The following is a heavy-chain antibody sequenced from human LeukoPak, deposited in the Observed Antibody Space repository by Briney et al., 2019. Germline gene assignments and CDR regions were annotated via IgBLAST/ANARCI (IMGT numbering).Heavy chain of an antibody. CDR3: ASEGIATISY. J-gene: IGHJ4*02. Sequence: PGGSLRLSCAASGFTFSGAAMHWVRQASGKGLEWVGRIRTRANSYATAYAASVKGRFTISRDDSKNTAYLQMNSLKTEDTAVYFCASEGIATISYWGQGTVVTVSS. D-gene: IGHD6-13*01. CDR2: IRTRANSYAT. CDR1: GFTFSGAA. V-gene: IGHV3-73*01.